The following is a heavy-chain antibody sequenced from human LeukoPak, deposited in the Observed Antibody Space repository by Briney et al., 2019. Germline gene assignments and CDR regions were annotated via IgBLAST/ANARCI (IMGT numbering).Heavy chain of an antibody. Sequence: SVAYGDGSTYYANSVKGRFTISRDNSKNTLYLQMNSLRAEDTAVYYCAKGPYYYDSSAYHYGAFDIWGQGTMVTVSS. V-gene: IGHV3-53*01. D-gene: IGHD3-22*01. CDR2: AYGDGST. J-gene: IGHJ3*02. CDR3: AKGPYYYDSSAYHYGAFDI.